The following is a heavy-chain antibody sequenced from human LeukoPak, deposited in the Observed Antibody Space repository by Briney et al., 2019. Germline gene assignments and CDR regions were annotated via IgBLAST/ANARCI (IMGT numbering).Heavy chain of an antibody. V-gene: IGHV1-69*01. CDR1: GGTSSSYA. CDR3: ARVKASQGELLYWFDP. CDR2: IIPIFGTA. D-gene: IGHD3-10*01. J-gene: IGHJ5*02. Sequence: SVKVSCKASGGTSSSYAISWVRQAPGQGLEWMGGIIPIFGTANYAQKFQGRVTITADESTSTAYMELSSLRSEDTAVYYCARVKASQGELLYWFDPWGQGTLVTVSS.